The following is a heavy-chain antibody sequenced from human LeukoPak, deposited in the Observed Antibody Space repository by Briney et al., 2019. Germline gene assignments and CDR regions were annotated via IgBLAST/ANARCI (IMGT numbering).Heavy chain of an antibody. V-gene: IGHV1-69*05. CDR3: ARALKKGYCSGGSCSPYYYYMDV. CDR1: GGTFSSYA. J-gene: IGHJ6*03. D-gene: IGHD2-15*01. CDR2: IIPIFGTA. Sequence: ASVKVSCKASGGTFSSYAISWVRQAPGQGLEWMGGIIPIFGTANYAQKFQGRVTITTDESTSTAYMELSSLRSEDTAVYYCARALKKGYCSGGSCSPYYYYMDVWGKGTTVTVSS.